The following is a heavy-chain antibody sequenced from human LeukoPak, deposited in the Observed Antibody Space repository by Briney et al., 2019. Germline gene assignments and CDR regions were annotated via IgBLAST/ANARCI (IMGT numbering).Heavy chain of an antibody. Sequence: PSQTLSLTCTVSGGFISSGSYYWSWIRQPAGKGLEWIGRIYTSGSTNYNPSLKSRVTISVDTSKNQFSLKLSSVTAADTAVYYCARSFYDSSGPYAFDIWGQGTMVTVSS. D-gene: IGHD3-22*01. CDR3: ARSFYDSSGPYAFDI. CDR2: IYTSGST. CDR1: GGFISSGSYY. V-gene: IGHV4-61*02. J-gene: IGHJ3*02.